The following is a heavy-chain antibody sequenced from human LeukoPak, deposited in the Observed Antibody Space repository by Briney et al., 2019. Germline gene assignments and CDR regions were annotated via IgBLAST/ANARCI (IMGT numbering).Heavy chain of an antibody. Sequence: GGSLRLSCAASGFTFSSYAMSWVRQAPGQGLEWVSAVSGSGGGTYYADSVKGRFTISRDNSKNTLYLQMNSLRAEDTAIYYCAREGGVVVVPAAMRAFDIWGQGTMVTVSS. J-gene: IGHJ3*02. CDR2: VSGSGGGT. CDR3: AREGGVVVVPAAMRAFDI. V-gene: IGHV3-23*01. D-gene: IGHD2-2*01. CDR1: GFTFSSYA.